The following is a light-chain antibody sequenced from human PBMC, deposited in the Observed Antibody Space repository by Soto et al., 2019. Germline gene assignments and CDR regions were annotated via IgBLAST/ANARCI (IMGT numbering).Light chain of an antibody. CDR1: QSVSNTY. CDR3: QQYGSSPPYT. Sequence: EIVLTQSPGTLSLSPGERATLSCGASQSVSNTYLAWYQQKPGQAPRLLIYGASSRATGIPDRFSGSGSGTGFTLTTSRLVPDDFAVYYCQQYGSSPPYTFGQGTKLEIK. J-gene: IGKJ2*01. CDR2: GAS. V-gene: IGKV3-20*01.